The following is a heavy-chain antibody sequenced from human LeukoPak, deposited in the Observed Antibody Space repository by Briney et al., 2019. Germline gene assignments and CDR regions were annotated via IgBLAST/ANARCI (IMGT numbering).Heavy chain of an antibody. V-gene: IGHV5-51*01. CDR2: IYPGDSDT. J-gene: IGHJ4*02. CDR1: GSSFTSYW. D-gene: IGHD3-22*01. CDR3: ARYYYDSSGDSQGTFDY. Sequence: GASLKISCKGSGSSFTSYWIGWVRQMPGKGLEWMGIIYPGDSDTRYSPSFQGQVTISADKSISTAYLQWSSLKASDTAMYYCARYYYDSSGDSQGTFDYWGQGTLVTVSS.